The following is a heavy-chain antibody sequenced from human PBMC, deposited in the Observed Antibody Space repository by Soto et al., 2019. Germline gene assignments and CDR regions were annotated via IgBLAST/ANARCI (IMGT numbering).Heavy chain of an antibody. CDR3: ARAWGSSSSWYDYYGLDV. Sequence: SETLSLTCAVYGGSFSGYYWSWIRQPPGKGLEWIGEINHSGSTNYNPSLKSRVTISVDTSKNQFSLKLSSVTAADTAVYYCARAWGSSSSWYDYYGLDVWGQGTTVTVSS. J-gene: IGHJ6*02. V-gene: IGHV4-34*01. CDR2: INHSGST. D-gene: IGHD6-13*01. CDR1: GGSFSGYY.